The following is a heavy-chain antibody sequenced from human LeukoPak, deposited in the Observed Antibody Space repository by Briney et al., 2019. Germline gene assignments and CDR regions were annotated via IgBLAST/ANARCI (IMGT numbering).Heavy chain of an antibody. J-gene: IGHJ4*02. Sequence: PGGSLRLSCAASGVTFSSFWMSWVRQAPGKGLEWVSSISWNSGSIGYADSVKGRFTISRDNAKNSLYLQVNSLRAEDTAFYYCAKDFRRRYYGSGSYYWDYWGQGTLVTVSS. CDR3: AKDFRRRYYGSGSYYWDY. D-gene: IGHD3-10*01. V-gene: IGHV3-9*01. CDR2: ISWNSGSI. CDR1: GVTFSSFW.